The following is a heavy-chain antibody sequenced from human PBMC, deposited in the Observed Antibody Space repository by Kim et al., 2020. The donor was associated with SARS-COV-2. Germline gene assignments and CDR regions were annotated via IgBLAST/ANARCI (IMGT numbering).Heavy chain of an antibody. CDR2: ISDGGSGT. CDR3: AIRSTSGWDYFHY. V-gene: IGHV3-23*01. D-gene: IGHD6-19*01. CDR1: GFTFRSYA. J-gene: IGHJ4*02. Sequence: GGSLRLSCEASGFTFRSYAMNWVRQAPGKSLEWVSTISDGGSGTHYADSVKGRFTISRDNSKNTLFLQMNSLRVEDTAVYYCAIRSTSGWDYFHYWGQGTLGAVSS.